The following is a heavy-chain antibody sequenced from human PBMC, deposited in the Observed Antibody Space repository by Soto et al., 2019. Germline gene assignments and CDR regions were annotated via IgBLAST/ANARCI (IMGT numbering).Heavy chain of an antibody. V-gene: IGHV4-39*02. CDR3: ARNFFGSATTSFDY. CDR1: GGSINRSPYF. D-gene: IGHD6-19*01. J-gene: IGHJ4*02. Sequence: QLQLQESGPGLVKPSETLSLTCTVSGGSINRSPYFWGWIRQPPGKGLEWIASIFYSGSTYYNPSLKSRVTISVDTSKNYYSLKLTSVTAADTAMYYCARNFFGSATTSFDYWAQGTLVTVSS. CDR2: IFYSGST.